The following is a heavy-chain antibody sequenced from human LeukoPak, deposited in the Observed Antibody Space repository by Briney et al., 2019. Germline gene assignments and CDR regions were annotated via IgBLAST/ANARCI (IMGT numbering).Heavy chain of an antibody. D-gene: IGHD6-19*01. Sequence: PSETLSLTCAVSGGSISSSNWWSWVRQPPGKGLEWIGEIYHSGSTNYNPSLKSRVTISVDTSKNQFSLKLSSVTAADTAVYYCARGWIAVARTRYFDLWGRGTLVTVSS. CDR2: IYHSGST. J-gene: IGHJ2*01. V-gene: IGHV4-4*02. CDR1: GGSISSSNW. CDR3: ARGWIAVARTRYFDL.